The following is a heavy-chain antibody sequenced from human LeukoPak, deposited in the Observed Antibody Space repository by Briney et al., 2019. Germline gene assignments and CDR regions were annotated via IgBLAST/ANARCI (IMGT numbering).Heavy chain of an antibody. CDR3: ARGRVGY. CDR1: GYTFTSYD. J-gene: IGHJ4*02. V-gene: IGHV1-2*02. CDR2: INPNSGGT. Sequence: RASVKVSCKASGYTFTSYDINWVRQATGQGLEWMGWINPNSGGTNYAQKFQGRVTMTRDTSISTAYMELSRLRSDDTAVYYCARGRVGYWGQGTLVTVSS.